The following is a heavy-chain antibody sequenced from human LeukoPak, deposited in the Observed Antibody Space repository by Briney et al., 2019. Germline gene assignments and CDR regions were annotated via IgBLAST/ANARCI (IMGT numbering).Heavy chain of an antibody. V-gene: IGHV3-64*01. D-gene: IGHD6-13*01. CDR2: ISSNGGST. Sequence: GGSLRLSCAASGFTFSSYAMHWVRQAPGKGLEYVSAISSNGGSTYYANSVKGRFTISRDDSKSIAYLQMNSLKTEDTAVYYCTRLLHGYVAAADYWGQGTLVTVSS. J-gene: IGHJ4*02. CDR3: TRLLHGYVAAADY. CDR1: GFTFSSYA.